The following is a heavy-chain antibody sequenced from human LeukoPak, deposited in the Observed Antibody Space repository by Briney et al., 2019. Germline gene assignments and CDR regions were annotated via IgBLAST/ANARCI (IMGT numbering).Heavy chain of an antibody. Sequence: SETLSLTCTVSAGSISSYYWSWIRQPPGKGLEWIGYIYYSGSTNYNPSLKSRVTISVDTSKNQFSLKLSSVTAADTAVYYCARGVEYSSSSGLGYWGQGTLVTVSS. CDR2: IYYSGST. CDR3: ARGVEYSSSSGLGY. J-gene: IGHJ4*02. D-gene: IGHD6-6*01. CDR1: AGSISSYY. V-gene: IGHV4-59*01.